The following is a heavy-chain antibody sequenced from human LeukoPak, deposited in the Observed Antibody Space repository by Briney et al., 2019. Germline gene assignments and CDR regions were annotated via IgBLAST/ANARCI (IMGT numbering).Heavy chain of an antibody. J-gene: IGHJ6*03. CDR2: ISGSGGST. CDR1: GFTFRSYG. V-gene: IGHV3-23*01. Sequence: GGSLRLSCAASGFTFRSYGMRWVRQAPGKGLEWVSAISGSGGSTYYADSVQGRFTISRDNSKNTLYLQMNSLRAEDTAVYYCAKGAPEQWLVFGYYYYYMDVWGKGTTVTISS. CDR3: AKGAPEQWLVFGYYYYYMDV. D-gene: IGHD6-19*01.